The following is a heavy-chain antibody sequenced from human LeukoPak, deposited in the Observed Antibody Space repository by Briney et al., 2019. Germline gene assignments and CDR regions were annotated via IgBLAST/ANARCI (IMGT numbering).Heavy chain of an antibody. CDR1: GFTFSDYY. Sequence: GSSLRLSCAASGFTFSDYYMSWIRQAPGKGLEWVSYISSSGSTIYYADSVKGRFTISRDNAKNSLYLQMNSLRAEDTAIYYCAREDDWNYEDYWGQGTLVTVSS. D-gene: IGHD1-7*01. J-gene: IGHJ4*02. CDR2: ISSSGSTI. V-gene: IGHV3-11*04. CDR3: AREDDWNYEDY.